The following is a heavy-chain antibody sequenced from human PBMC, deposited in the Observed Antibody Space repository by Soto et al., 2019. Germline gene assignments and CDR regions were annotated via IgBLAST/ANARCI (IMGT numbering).Heavy chain of an antibody. CDR1: GGTFSSYA. V-gene: IGHV1-69*13. CDR3: ASDQGSGWYSAFDI. D-gene: IGHD6-19*01. CDR2: IIPIFGTA. Sequence: SVKVSCKASGGTFSSYAISWVRQAPGQGLEWMGGIIPIFGTANYAQKFQGRVTITADESTSTAYMELSSLRSEDTAVYYCASDQGSGWYSAFDIWGQGKMVTVSS. J-gene: IGHJ3*02.